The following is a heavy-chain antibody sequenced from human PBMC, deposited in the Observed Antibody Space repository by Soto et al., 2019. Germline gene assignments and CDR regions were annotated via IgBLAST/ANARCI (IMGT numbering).Heavy chain of an antibody. J-gene: IGHJ6*02. CDR1: GYTFTSYG. Sequence: ASVKVSCKASGYTFTSYGISWVRRAPGQGLEWMGWISAYNGNTNYAQKLQGRVTMTTDTSTSTAYMELRSLRSDDTAVYYCARENMDYYYYGMDVWGQGATVTV. D-gene: IGHD2-2*03. CDR2: ISAYNGNT. CDR3: ARENMDYYYYGMDV. V-gene: IGHV1-18*04.